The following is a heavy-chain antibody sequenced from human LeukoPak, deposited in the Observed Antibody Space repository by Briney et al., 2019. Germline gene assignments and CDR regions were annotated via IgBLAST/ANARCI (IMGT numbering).Heavy chain of an antibody. CDR1: GGSISSYY. J-gene: IGHJ4*02. CDR3: ARVGALGGFDY. Sequence: SETLSLTCTISGGSISSYYWSWIRQPPGKGLEWIGYIYYSGSTNYNPSLKSRVTISVDTSKNQFSLKLSSVTAADTAVYYCARVGALGGFDYWGQGTLVTVSS. V-gene: IGHV4-59*01. CDR2: IYYSGST. D-gene: IGHD1-26*01.